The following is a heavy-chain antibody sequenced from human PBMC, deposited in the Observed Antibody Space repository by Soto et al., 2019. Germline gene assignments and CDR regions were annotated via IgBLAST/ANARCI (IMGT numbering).Heavy chain of an antibody. J-gene: IGHJ4*02. D-gene: IGHD1-26*01. V-gene: IGHV4-59*01. CDR3: ARMPHTGSNPPFDY. Sequence: PSETLSLTCTVSGGSISPYYWSWIRQSPGMGLEMIGYVYYTGSTIYNPSLKSRLTISVDTSNNQFSLKLTSVTAADTAVYYCARMPHTGSNPPFDYWGRGILVTVSS. CDR1: GGSISPYY. CDR2: VYYTGST.